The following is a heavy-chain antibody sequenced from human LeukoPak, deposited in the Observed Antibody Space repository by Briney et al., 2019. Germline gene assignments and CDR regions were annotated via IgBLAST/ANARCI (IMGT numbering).Heavy chain of an antibody. CDR3: ARAPTVLVGYCSSSSCQADY. V-gene: IGHV3-21*01. CDR2: IDPSSTYI. Sequence: PGGSLRLSCAASGFTFSTHAMHWVRQAPGKGLEWVSAIDPSSTYIYYADSVKGRFTISRDNAENSLYLQMNSLRVEDTAVYYCARAPTVLVGYCSSSSCQADYWGQGTLVTVSS. D-gene: IGHD2-2*01. CDR1: GFTFSTHA. J-gene: IGHJ4*02.